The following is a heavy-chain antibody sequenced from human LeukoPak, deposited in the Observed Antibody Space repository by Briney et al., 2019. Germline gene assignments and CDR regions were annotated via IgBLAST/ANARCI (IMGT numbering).Heavy chain of an antibody. D-gene: IGHD4-11*01. J-gene: IGHJ4*02. CDR2: INHSGST. CDR3: ARGASYRSNYGDFGY. V-gene: IGHV4-34*01. CDR1: GGSSSGYY. Sequence: SETLSLTCAVYGGSSSGYYWSWIRQPPGKGLEWIGEINHSGSTNYNPSLKSRVTISVDTSKNQFSLKLSSVTAADTAVYYCARGASYRSNYGDFGYWGQGTLVTVSS.